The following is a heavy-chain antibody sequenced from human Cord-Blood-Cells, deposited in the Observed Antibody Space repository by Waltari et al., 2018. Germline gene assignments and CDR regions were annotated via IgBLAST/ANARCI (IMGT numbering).Heavy chain of an antibody. V-gene: IGHV3-9*01. CDR2: ISWNSGSI. CDR1: GFTVDDYA. D-gene: IGHD6-13*01. J-gene: IGHJ4*02. CDR3: AKDTIAAAGDY. Sequence: EVQLVESGGGLVQPGRSLRLSCAASGFTVDDYAMHWVRQAPGKGLEWVSGISWNSGSIGYADSVKGRFTISRDNAKNSLYLQMNSLRAEDTALYYCAKDTIAAAGDYWGQGTLVTVSS.